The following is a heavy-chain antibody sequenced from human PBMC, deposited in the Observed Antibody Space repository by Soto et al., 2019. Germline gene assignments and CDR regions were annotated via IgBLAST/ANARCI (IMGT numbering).Heavy chain of an antibody. CDR1: GGSFSGYY. J-gene: IGHJ4*02. V-gene: IGHV4-34*01. CDR3: ARVDIGATMVDY. D-gene: IGHD5-12*01. Sequence: SETLSLTCAVYGGSFSGYYWIWIRQPPVNGLEFIGEINHILSTNYNPSLKSRFTISLYTSKNHFSLKLSSVTAAYTSVYYCARVDIGATMVDYWGQGTLVTVSS. CDR2: INHILST.